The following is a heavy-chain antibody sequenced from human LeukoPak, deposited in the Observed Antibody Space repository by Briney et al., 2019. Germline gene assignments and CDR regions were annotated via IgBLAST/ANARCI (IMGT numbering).Heavy chain of an antibody. J-gene: IGHJ6*02. V-gene: IGHV1-2*02. CDR1: GYTSTGYY. D-gene: IGHD4-17*01. CDR3: ARERMTTVTSYYYYYYGMDV. Sequence: ASVKVSCKASGYTSTGYYMHWVRQAPGQGLEWMGWINPNSGGTNYAQKFQGRVTMTRDTSISTAYMELSRLRSDDTAVYYCARERMTTVTSYYYYYYGMDVWGQGTTVTVSS. CDR2: INPNSGGT.